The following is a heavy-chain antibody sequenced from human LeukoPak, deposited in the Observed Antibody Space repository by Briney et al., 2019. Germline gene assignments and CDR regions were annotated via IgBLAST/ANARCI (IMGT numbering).Heavy chain of an antibody. CDR2: MNPNSGNT. V-gene: IGHV1-8*02. J-gene: IGHJ4*02. CDR3: ARGRGYSYGYADY. Sequence: ASVKVSCKASGYTFTSYGISWVRQATGQGLEWMGWMNPNSGNTGYAEKFQGRVTMTRNIFIRTAYMELSTLRSDDTAVYYCARGRGYSYGYADYWGQGTLVTVSS. CDR1: GYTFTSYG. D-gene: IGHD5-18*01.